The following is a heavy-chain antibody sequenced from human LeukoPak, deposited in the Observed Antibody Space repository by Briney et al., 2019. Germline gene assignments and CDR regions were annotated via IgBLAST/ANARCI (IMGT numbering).Heavy chain of an antibody. Sequence: GGSLRLSCAASGFTFGTYWMNWVRQAPGKGLEWVANIKQDGSGKYYVDSVKGRFTISRDNAKNSLHLQMNSLRAEDTAVYYCARGAGSALDIWGQGTMVTVSS. J-gene: IGHJ3*02. D-gene: IGHD1-1*01. CDR1: GFTFGTYW. CDR3: ARGAGSALDI. V-gene: IGHV3-7*04. CDR2: IKQDGSGK.